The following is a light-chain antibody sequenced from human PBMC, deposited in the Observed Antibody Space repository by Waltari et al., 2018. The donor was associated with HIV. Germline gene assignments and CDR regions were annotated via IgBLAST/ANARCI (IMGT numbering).Light chain of an antibody. J-gene: IGLJ2*01. CDR1: SSDVGGYNY. CDR3: CSYAGSYTPV. V-gene: IGLV2-11*01. Sequence: QSALTQPRSVSGSPGQSVTISCTGTSSDVGGYNYVSWYQQHPGKAPKLMIYDVSKRPSGVPYRFSGSKSGNTASLTISGLQAEDEADYYCCSYAGSYTPVFGGGTKLTVL. CDR2: DVS.